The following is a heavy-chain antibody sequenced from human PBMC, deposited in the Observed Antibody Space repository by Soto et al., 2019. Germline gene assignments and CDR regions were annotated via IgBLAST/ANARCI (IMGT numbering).Heavy chain of an antibody. CDR2: IWYDGSNK. J-gene: IGHJ3*02. CDR1: GFTFSSYP. D-gene: IGHD3-3*01. Sequence: GGSLRLSCAASGFTFSSYPFHWVRQAPGKGLEWVAVIWYDGSNKYYADSVKGRFTISRDNSKNTLYLQMNSLRAEDTAVYYCARGSYENAFDIWGQGTMVTVSS. CDR3: ARGSYENAFDI. V-gene: IGHV3-33*08.